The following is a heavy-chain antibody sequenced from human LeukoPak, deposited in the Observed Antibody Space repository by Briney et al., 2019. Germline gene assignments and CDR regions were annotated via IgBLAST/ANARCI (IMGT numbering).Heavy chain of an antibody. Sequence: GGSLRLSCAASGFTFSSYGMHWVRQAPGKGLEWVAFIRYDGSNKYYADSVKGRFTISRDNSKNTLYLQMNSLRAEDTAVYYCAKDKWELFLTPNYFDYWGQGTLVTVSS. V-gene: IGHV3-30*02. CDR3: AKDKWELFLTPNYFDY. D-gene: IGHD1-26*01. J-gene: IGHJ4*02. CDR1: GFTFSSYG. CDR2: IRYDGSNK.